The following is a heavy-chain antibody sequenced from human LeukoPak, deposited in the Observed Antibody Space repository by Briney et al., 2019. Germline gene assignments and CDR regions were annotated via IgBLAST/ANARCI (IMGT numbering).Heavy chain of an antibody. CDR1: GGSISSSSYY. J-gene: IGHJ4*02. CDR2: IYYSGST. V-gene: IGHV4-39*07. D-gene: IGHD3-22*01. CDR3: ARDGAYDSSGYDDY. Sequence: PSETLSLTCTVSGGSISSSSYYWGWIRQPPGKGLEWIGSIYYSGSTYYNPSLKSRVTISVDTSKNQFSLKLSSVTAADTAVYYCARDGAYDSSGYDDYWGQGTLVTVSS.